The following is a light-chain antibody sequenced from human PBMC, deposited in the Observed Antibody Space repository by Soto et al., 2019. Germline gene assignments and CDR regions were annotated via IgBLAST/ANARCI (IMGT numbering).Light chain of an antibody. CDR3: VLYVGSGIWV. CDR1: SGSVSTSYY. J-gene: IGLJ3*02. V-gene: IGLV8-61*01. Sequence: QTVVTQEPSSSVSPGGTVTLTCALNSGSVSTSYYPSWYQQTPGQAPRTLIYNTDSRSSGVPDRFSGSILGNKAALTITGAQADDECDYYCVLYVGSGIWVFGGGTQLTVL. CDR2: NTD.